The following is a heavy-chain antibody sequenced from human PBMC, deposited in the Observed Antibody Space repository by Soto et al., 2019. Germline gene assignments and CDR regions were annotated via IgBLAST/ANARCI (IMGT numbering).Heavy chain of an antibody. CDR1: GYTFTSYY. J-gene: IGHJ5*02. CDR3: AALGIETVTRFNWFDP. D-gene: IGHD4-17*01. V-gene: IGHV1-46*01. CDR2: INPSGGST. Sequence: QVQLVQSGAEVKKPGASVKVSCKASGYTFTSYYMHWVRQAPGQGLERMGIINPSGGSTSYAQKFQGRVTMTRDTSTSTVYMELSSLRSEDTAVYYCAALGIETVTRFNWFDPWGQGTLVTVSS.